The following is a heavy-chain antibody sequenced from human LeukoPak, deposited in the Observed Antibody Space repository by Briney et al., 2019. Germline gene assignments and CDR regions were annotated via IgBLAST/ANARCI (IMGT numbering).Heavy chain of an antibody. CDR3: ARMVYDSSGYQNWFDP. D-gene: IGHD3-22*01. J-gene: IGHJ5*02. CDR2: ICYSGST. CDR1: GGSISSGGYY. Sequence: SETLSLTCTVSGGSISSGGYYWSWIRQHPGKGLEWIGYICYSGSTYYNPSLKSRVTISVDTSKNQFSLKLSSVTAADTAVYYCARMVYDSSGYQNWFDPWGQGTLVTVSS. V-gene: IGHV4-31*03.